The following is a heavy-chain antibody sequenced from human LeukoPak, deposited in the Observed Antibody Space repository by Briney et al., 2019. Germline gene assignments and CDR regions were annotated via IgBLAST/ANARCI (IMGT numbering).Heavy chain of an antibody. J-gene: IGHJ4*02. CDR2: INSGSGDT. CDR3: VREARAAADY. D-gene: IGHD2-15*01. CDR1: GYTFTAYH. Sequence: ASVKVSCKASGYTFTAYHMHWVRQAPGQGLEWVGWINSGSGDTNYAQRFQGRVTVTRDTSISTTYMEVYNLKSDDTAVYYCVREARAAADYWGQGTLVTVSS. V-gene: IGHV1-2*02.